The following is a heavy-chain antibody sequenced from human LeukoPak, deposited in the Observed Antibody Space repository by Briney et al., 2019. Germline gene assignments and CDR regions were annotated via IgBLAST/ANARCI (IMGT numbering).Heavy chain of an antibody. CDR1: GFTFSSYA. V-gene: IGHV3-30*04. CDR2: IHHDGSNK. Sequence: PGGSLRLSCAASGFTFSSYAMHWVRQAPGKGLDWVAFIHHDGSNKYYADSVKGRFTISRDNAKNSLYLQMNSLRAEDTAVYYCAELGITMIGGVWGKGTTVTISS. J-gene: IGHJ6*04. D-gene: IGHD3-10*02. CDR3: AELGITMIGGV.